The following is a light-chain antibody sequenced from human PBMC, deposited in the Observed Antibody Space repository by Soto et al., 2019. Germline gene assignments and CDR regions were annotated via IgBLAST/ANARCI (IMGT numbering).Light chain of an antibody. CDR3: LSWDTSLRAYV. V-gene: IGLV1-51*01. CDR1: SSNIGSSY. Sequence: QSVLTQPPSVSAAPGQRVSIPCSGGSSNIGSSYVSWYQQFPGTAPRLLIYDTNKRPSGIPDRFSGSKSGTSATLGITGLQTGDEADYYCLSWDTSLRAYVFGTGTKLTVL. J-gene: IGLJ1*01. CDR2: DTN.